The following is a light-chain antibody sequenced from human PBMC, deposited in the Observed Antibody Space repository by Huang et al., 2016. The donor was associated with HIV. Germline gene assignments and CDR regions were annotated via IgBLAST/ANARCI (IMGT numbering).Light chain of an antibody. CDR2: AAS. V-gene: IGKV3-15*01. CDR3: QQYNSWPPLT. CDR1: QSVSSN. Sequence: EIVMTQSPATLSVSPGEGATFSCRASQSVSSNLAWYQQKIGQAPRLLIYAASTRATGIPARFSGSGSGTEFTLTISSLQSEDFAVYYCQQYNSWPPLTFGGGTKVEIK. J-gene: IGKJ4*01.